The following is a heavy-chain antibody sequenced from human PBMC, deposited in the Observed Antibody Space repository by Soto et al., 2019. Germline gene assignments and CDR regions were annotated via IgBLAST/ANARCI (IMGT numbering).Heavy chain of an antibody. CDR1: GFTFNPYV. J-gene: IGHJ4*02. D-gene: IGHD6-13*01. CDR2: IRGSGAGT. CDR3: AKGFGISWQYYFDY. Sequence: EVQLLESGGGLAQPGGSLRLSCAASGFTFNPYVMNWVRQAPGKGLEWVSTIRGSGAGTYYADSVKGRFTISRDNSKNTLYLQMNSRRAEDTAVYFCAKGFGISWQYYFDYWGQGTLVTVSS. V-gene: IGHV3-23*01.